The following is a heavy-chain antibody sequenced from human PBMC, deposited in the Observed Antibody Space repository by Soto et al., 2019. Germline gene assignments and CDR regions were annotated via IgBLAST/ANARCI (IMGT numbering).Heavy chain of an antibody. CDR3: ASPRGRFGEEEKNWFGP. V-gene: IGHV1-69*01. D-gene: IGHD3-10*01. CDR1: GGTFSSYA. J-gene: IGHJ5*02. CDR2: IIPIFGTA. Sequence: QVQLVQSGAEVKKPGSSVKVSCKASGGTFSSYAISWVRQAPGQGLEWMGGIIPIFGTANYAQKFQGRVTITADESTSTTYMELSSLRSEDTAVYYCASPRGRFGEEEKNWFGPWGQGTLVTVSS.